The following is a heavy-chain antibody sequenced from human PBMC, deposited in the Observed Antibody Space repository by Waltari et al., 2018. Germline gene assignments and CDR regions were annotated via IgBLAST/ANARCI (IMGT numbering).Heavy chain of an antibody. CDR3: ARVATLWVGDPPSLDF. J-gene: IGHJ4*02. D-gene: IGHD3-10*01. CDR2: MKPKSGNT. V-gene: IGHV1-8*01. Sequence: QVQLVQSGAEGKKPGASVKVYCRASGYPLTSYDINWVRQAPGQGLEWMGWMKPKSGNTGYAQKFQGRVTMTRDTSIDTAYMELSSLRSEDTAVYYCARVATLWVGDPPSLDFWGQGTLVTVSS. CDR1: GYPLTSYD.